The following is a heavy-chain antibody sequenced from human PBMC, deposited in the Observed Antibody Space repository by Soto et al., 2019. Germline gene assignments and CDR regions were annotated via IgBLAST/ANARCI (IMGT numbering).Heavy chain of an antibody. Sequence: QVQLVQSGAEVKKPGASVKVSCKASGYTFTAYYMYCVRQAPGQGLEWVGRINPNSGDTNYAQSFQGRVTMTRDTSISTAYLELNNLRSDDTAFYYCATLKQAPGGIDLWGQGTLVTVSS. CDR3: ATLKQAPGGIDL. D-gene: IGHD2-8*02. V-gene: IGHV1-2*06. CDR2: INPNSGDT. J-gene: IGHJ5*02. CDR1: GYTFTAYY.